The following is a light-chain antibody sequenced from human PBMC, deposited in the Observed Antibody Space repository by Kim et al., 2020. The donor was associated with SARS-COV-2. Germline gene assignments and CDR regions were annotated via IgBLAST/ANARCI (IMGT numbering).Light chain of an antibody. V-gene: IGKV3-20*01. CDR1: QSMNSNY. J-gene: IGKJ1*01. CDR3: QQYGLSPRT. CDR2: ATS. Sequence: SPGESATLSCRASQSMNSNYLAWYQQKPGQAPRLLIYATSSRATGIPDRFSGSGSGTDFTLTISRLEPEDFVVYYCQQYGLSPRTFGQGTKVDIK.